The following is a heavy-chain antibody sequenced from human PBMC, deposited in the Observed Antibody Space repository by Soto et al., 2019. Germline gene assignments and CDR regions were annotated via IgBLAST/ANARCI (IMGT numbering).Heavy chain of an antibody. CDR3: ARSPTVTTPYYYYYYYMDV. J-gene: IGHJ6*03. Sequence: QVQLVQSGAEVKKPGSSVKVSCKASGGTFSSYTISWVRQAPGQGLEWMGRIIPILGIANYAQKFQGRVTITADKSTSTAYMELSSLRSEDTAVYCCARSPTVTTPYYYYYYYMDVWGKGTTVTVSS. CDR2: IIPILGIA. D-gene: IGHD4-17*01. CDR1: GGTFSSYT. V-gene: IGHV1-69*02.